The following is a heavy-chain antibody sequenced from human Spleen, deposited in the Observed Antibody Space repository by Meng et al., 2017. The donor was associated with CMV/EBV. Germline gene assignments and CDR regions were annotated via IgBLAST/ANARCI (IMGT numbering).Heavy chain of an antibody. CDR1: GFSFVNLG. CDR2: IRSNANNK. Sequence: SGFSFVNLGMRWARQEPGKGLEWVAIIRSNANNKYSVDSVKSRFTINRDNSKNTLYLKMNSLRAEDKAVYYCAKAPVLRFLEWFLDYWGQGTLVTVSS. CDR3: AKAPVLRFLEWFLDY. D-gene: IGHD3-3*01. V-gene: IGHV3-30*02. J-gene: IGHJ4*02.